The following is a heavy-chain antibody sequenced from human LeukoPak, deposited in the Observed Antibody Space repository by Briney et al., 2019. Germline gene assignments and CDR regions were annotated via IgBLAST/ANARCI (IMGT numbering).Heavy chain of an antibody. CDR2: IYSGGST. D-gene: IGHD3-3*01. CDR1: GFTVSSTY. CDR3: ARDPEDDSWSGDY. J-gene: IGHJ4*02. Sequence: PGGSLRLSCAASGFTVSSTYMSWVRQAPGKGLEWVSVIYSGGSTYYADSVKGRFTISRDNSKNTLYLQMNSLRAEDTAVYYCARDPEDDSWSGDYWGQGTLVTVSS. V-gene: IGHV3-53*01.